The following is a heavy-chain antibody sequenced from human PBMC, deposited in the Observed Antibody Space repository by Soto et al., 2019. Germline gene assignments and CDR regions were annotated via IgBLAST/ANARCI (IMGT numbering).Heavy chain of an antibody. CDR3: AGGRIVVVGSRAYYGMDV. D-gene: IGHD3-22*01. CDR1: GGTPSNSA. CDR2: IIPVFGLV. J-gene: IGHJ6*02. V-gene: IGHV1-69*01. Sequence: QVHLLLQSGAEVKKPGSSVKVSCKASGGTPSNSAISGVRQAPGQGLEGMGGIIPVFGLVKYAQNFQGRVTITADESTNTAYMELSSVRPEDTAVYYCAGGRIVVVGSRAYYGMDVWGQGTTVTVSS.